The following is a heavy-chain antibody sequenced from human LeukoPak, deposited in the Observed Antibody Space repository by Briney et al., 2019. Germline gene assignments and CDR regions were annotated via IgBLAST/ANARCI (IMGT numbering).Heavy chain of an antibody. CDR3: ARDPCGGDCYPDY. J-gene: IGHJ4*02. Sequence: GGSLRLSCAASGFTFRSYGMHWVRQAPGKGLEWVAIIWFDGSNEYYADSVKGRFTISRDNSKNTLYLQMNSLRAEDTAVYYCARDPCGGDCYPDYWGQGTLVTVSS. D-gene: IGHD2-21*02. CDR1: GFTFRSYG. CDR2: IWFDGSNE. V-gene: IGHV3-33*01.